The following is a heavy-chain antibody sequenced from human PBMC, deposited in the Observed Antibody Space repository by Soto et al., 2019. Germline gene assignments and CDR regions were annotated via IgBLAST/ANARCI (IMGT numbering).Heavy chain of an antibody. D-gene: IGHD2-2*01. CDR3: ARVDVVVPAAPVDY. CDR1: GYTFTSYG. Sequence: VASVKVSCKASGYTFTSYGISWVRQAPGQGLEWMGWISAYNGNTNYAQKLQGRVTMTTDTSTSTAYMELRSLRSDDTAVYYCARVDVVVPAAPVDYWGQGTLVTVSS. J-gene: IGHJ4*02. V-gene: IGHV1-18*04. CDR2: ISAYNGNT.